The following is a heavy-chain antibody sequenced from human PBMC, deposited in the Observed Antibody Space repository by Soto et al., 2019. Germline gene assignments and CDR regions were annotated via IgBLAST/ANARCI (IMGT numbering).Heavy chain of an antibody. Sequence: GESLKISCKGSGYSFTSYWISWVRQMPGKGLEWMGRIDPSDSYTNYSPSFQGHVTISADKSISTAYLQWSSLKASDTAMYYCARVDTAMVTNYYYYYGMDVWGQGTTVTVSS. J-gene: IGHJ6*02. D-gene: IGHD5-18*01. CDR3: ARVDTAMVTNYYYYYGMDV. CDR2: IDPSDSYT. V-gene: IGHV5-10-1*01. CDR1: GYSFTSYW.